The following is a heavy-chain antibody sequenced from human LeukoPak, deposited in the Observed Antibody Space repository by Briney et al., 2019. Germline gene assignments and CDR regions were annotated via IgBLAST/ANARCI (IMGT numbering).Heavy chain of an antibody. J-gene: IGHJ4*02. V-gene: IGHV4-34*01. CDR2: INHSGST. D-gene: IGHD6-13*01. Sequence: SETLSLTCAVYGGSFSGYYWSWLRQPPGKGLEWIGEINHSGSTNYNPSLKSRVTISVDTSKNQFSLKLSSVTAADTAVYYCARGPSGAAAAKTGVDYWGQGTLVTVSS. CDR3: ARGPSGAAAAKTGVDY. CDR1: GGSFSGYY.